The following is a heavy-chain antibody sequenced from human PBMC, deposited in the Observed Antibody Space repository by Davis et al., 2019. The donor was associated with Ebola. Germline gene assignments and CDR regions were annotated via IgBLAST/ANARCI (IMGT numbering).Heavy chain of an antibody. Sequence: PGGSLTLSCAASGFTFNNYDMTWVRQAPGKGLEWVSGISGSGYTTYYADSVKGRFTISRNNYRNTQYLQMNSLRAEDTALYYGGKARQWLVDSWGQGTLVTVSS. CDR3: GKARQWLVDS. CDR2: ISGSGYTT. CDR1: GFTFNNYD. J-gene: IGHJ5*01. D-gene: IGHD6-19*01. V-gene: IGHV3-23*01.